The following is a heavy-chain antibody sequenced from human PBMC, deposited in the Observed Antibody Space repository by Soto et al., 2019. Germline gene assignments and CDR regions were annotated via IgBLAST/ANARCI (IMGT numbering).Heavy chain of an antibody. D-gene: IGHD6-6*01. Sequence: QVQLVQSGAEVKKPGASVKVSCKASGYTFTSYGISWVRQAPGQGLEWMGWISGYNGNTNYAQKLQGRVTMTTDTSTSTAYMELRSLRSDDTAVYYCARWSASSAVYYYYYGMDVWGQGTTVTVSS. J-gene: IGHJ6*02. V-gene: IGHV1-18*01. CDR3: ARWSASSAVYYYYYGMDV. CDR1: GYTFTSYG. CDR2: ISGYNGNT.